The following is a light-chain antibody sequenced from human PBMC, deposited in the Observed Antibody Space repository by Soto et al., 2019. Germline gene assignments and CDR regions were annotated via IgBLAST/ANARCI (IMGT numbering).Light chain of an antibody. CDR2: GAS. V-gene: IGKV3-20*01. CDR1: QTISSSY. J-gene: IGKJ1*01. CDR3: QQYGSSGT. Sequence: EMVLTQSPGTLSLSPGERATLSSRASQTISSSYLAWYQQKPGQAPRLLIYGASNRATGIPDRFSGSGSGTDFTLTISRLEPEDFAVYYCQQYGSSGTFGQGTKVDIK.